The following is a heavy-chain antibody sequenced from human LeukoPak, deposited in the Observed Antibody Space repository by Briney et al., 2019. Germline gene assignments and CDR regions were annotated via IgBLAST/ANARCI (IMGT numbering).Heavy chain of an antibody. Sequence: ASVKVSCKASGYTFTDYFLHWVREAPGQGLEWMGWIIPNSGATNYARKFQGRVTMTRDTSISAAYLDLDSLTSDDTAMYYCARGPAIGIDFWGQGTLVTVSS. CDR1: GYTFTDYF. V-gene: IGHV1-2*02. CDR3: ARGPAIGIDF. D-gene: IGHD5-18*01. CDR2: IIPNSGAT. J-gene: IGHJ4*02.